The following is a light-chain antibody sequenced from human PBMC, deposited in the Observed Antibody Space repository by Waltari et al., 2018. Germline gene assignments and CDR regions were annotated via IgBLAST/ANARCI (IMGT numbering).Light chain of an antibody. J-gene: IGKJ1*01. CDR3: QHHVRLPAT. CDR2: ATS. V-gene: IGKV3-20*01. Sequence: EIVLTQSPGTLSLSTGERATLSCRASENISRFLAWYQQRPVQAPRLLIYATSSRATGIPDRFSGSGSGTDFSLTISRLEPEDFAVYYCQHHVRLPATFGQGTKVEIK. CDR1: ENISRF.